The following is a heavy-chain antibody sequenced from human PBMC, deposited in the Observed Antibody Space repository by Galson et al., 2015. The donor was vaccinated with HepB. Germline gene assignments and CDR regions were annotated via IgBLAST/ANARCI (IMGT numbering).Heavy chain of an antibody. CDR3: ATHRGKAAPVTPSSAYSNRDV. Sequence: SLRLSCAASGFTFSNYVMHWVRQAPGKGLEWVAAISNDGSTTWYADSVTGRFTISRDNPMNTLYLEMNSLTAEDTGLYYCATHRGKAAPVTPSSAYSNRDVGCKGSTCTASS. D-gene: IGHD6-13*01. V-gene: IGHV3-33*01. J-gene: IGHJ6*03. CDR2: ISNDGSTT. CDR1: GFTFSNYV.